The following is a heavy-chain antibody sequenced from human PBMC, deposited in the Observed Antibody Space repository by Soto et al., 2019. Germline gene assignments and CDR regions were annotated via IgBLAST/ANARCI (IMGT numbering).Heavy chain of an antibody. CDR1: GYIFANYW. D-gene: IGHD2-15*01. Sequence: GESLKISCHGSGYIFANYWIAWARQMPGKGLEWMGIIYPGDSDTRYSPSFQGQVTISADKSISTAYLQWSSLKASDTAMYYCARLEYCSGGSCFYYFDYWGQGTLVTVSS. J-gene: IGHJ4*02. V-gene: IGHV5-51*01. CDR2: IYPGDSDT. CDR3: ARLEYCSGGSCFYYFDY.